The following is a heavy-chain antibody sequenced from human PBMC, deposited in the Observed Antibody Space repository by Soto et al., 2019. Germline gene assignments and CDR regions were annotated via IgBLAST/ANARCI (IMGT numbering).Heavy chain of an antibody. J-gene: IGHJ4*02. V-gene: IGHV3-66*04. Sequence: EVQLVESGGGLVQPGGSLRLSCAASGVTVSSNYMSWVRQAPGKGLEWVSVIYSGGSTYYADSVKGRFTISRDNSKNPLYLNMNRLRAEDTAVYYCARHGYNYGGGYFDYWGQGTLVTVSS. CDR2: IYSGGST. CDR3: ARHGYNYGGGYFDY. CDR1: GVTVSSNY. D-gene: IGHD5-18*01.